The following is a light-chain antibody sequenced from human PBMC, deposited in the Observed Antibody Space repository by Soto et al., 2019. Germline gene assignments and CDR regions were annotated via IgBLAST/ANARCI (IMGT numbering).Light chain of an antibody. CDR2: DVS. J-gene: IGKJ5*01. V-gene: IGKV1-39*01. CDR1: QTISNR. CDR3: QQSYSTPIT. Sequence: DIRMTQCPSPLPASLVERVTTTCRASQTISNRLAWYQQKPGKSPKLLIYDVSSLESGVPARFSGSGSGTDFTLTISSLQPEDFATYYCQQSYSTPITFGQGTRLEIK.